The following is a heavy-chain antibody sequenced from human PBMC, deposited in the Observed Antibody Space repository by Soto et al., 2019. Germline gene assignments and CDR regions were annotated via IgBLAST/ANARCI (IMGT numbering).Heavy chain of an antibody. CDR3: AREVAARLAGDWFDP. D-gene: IGHD6-6*01. CDR2: IYYSGST. V-gene: IGHV4-61*01. Sequence: PSETLSLTCTVSGGSISSSSYYWSWIRQPPGKGLEWIGYIYYSGSTNYNPSLKSRVTISVDTSKNQFSLKLSSVTAADTAVYYCAREVAARLAGDWFDPWGQGTLVTVSS. J-gene: IGHJ5*02. CDR1: GGSISSSSYY.